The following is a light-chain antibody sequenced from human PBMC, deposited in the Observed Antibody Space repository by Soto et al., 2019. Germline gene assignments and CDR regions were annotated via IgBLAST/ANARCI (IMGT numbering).Light chain of an antibody. V-gene: IGLV2-23*01. CDR3: CSYTDGSSLL. CDR2: EGN. J-gene: IGLJ3*02. Sequence: QSALTQPASVSESPGQSISISCGGSRNDIGTYNLVSWYQQHPGKAPKLIIYEGNKRPSGVSNRFSGSRSGNTASLTISGLQAEDEADYYCCSYTDGSSLLFGGGTKVTVL. CDR1: RNDIGTYNL.